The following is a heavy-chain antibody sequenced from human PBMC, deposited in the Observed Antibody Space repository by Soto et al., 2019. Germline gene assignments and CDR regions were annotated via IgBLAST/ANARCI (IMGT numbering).Heavy chain of an antibody. Sequence: VLLVESGGGVVQPGRSLRLSCAASGFPFTTYGMHWVREGPGKGLEWVAVISYDGSNTYYADSVKGRFTISRDNSKNTLYLQMNSLRTEDTALYYCVGGQYYFDYRGQGTLVTVSS. J-gene: IGHJ4*02. CDR2: ISYDGSNT. V-gene: IGHV3-30*03. CDR3: VGGQYYFDY. CDR1: GFPFTTYG. D-gene: IGHD3-10*01.